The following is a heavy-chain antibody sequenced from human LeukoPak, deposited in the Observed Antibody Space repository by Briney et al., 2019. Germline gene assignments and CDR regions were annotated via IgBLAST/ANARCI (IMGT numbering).Heavy chain of an antibody. CDR1: GFMFGTYE. J-gene: IGHJ4*02. CDR2: ISYNGRAI. Sequence: GGSLRLSCSASGFMFGTYEMNWVRQAPGKGLEWLSYISYNGRAIYYADSVKGRFTISRDNAKNSLYLQMNSLRAEDTAVYYCARDRVVGAEKYFDYWGQGTLVTVSS. CDR3: ARDRVVGAEKYFDY. D-gene: IGHD1-26*01. V-gene: IGHV3-48*03.